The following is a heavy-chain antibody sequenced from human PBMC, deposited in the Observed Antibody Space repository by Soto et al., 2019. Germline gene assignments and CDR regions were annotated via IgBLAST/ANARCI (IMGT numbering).Heavy chain of an antibody. CDR3: ARGFRSSGYAFDI. V-gene: IGHV4-31*03. CDR1: GGSISSGGYY. CDR2: IYYSGST. J-gene: IGHJ3*02. D-gene: IGHD3-22*01. Sequence: SETLSLTCTVSGGSISSGGYYWSWIRQHPGKGLEWIGYIYYSGSTYYNPSLKSRVTISVDTSKNQFSLKLSSVTAADTAVYYCARGFRSSGYAFDIWGQGTMVTGS.